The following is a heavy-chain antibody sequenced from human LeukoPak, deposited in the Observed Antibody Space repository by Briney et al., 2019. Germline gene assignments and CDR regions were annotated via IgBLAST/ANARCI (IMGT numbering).Heavy chain of an antibody. CDR1: DYY. D-gene: IGHD6-19*01. Sequence: GGSLRLSCTASDYYISWIRQAPGKGLEWVSDISPSGDIISYADSVKGRFIISRDYAKESLHLQMNSLRVEDSAVYYCARETVAGTFDYWGQGTQVTVSS. J-gene: IGHJ4*02. CDR2: ISPSGDII. CDR3: ARETVAGTFDY. V-gene: IGHV3-11*01.